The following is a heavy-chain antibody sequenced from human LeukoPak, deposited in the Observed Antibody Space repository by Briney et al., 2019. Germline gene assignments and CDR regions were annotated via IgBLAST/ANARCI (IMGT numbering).Heavy chain of an antibody. CDR1: GGTFSSYA. D-gene: IGHD2-2*01. CDR3: ARGLSRCSSGNCYEPNWLDS. Sequence: GASVKVSCKASGGTFSSYAISWVRQAPGQGLEWMGRIIPILGIGSYAQKFQGRVTITADKSTSTAYMELSSLTSEDTAVYYCARGLSRCSSGNCYEPNWLDSWGQGTLVTVSS. V-gene: IGHV1-69*04. CDR2: IIPILGIG. J-gene: IGHJ5*01.